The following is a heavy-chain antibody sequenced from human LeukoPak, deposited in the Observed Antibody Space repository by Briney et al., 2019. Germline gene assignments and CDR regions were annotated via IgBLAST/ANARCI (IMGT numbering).Heavy chain of an antibody. Sequence: GGSLTLSCAASDFTFSGSAMHWVRQASGRGLEWVGRIRDKANTYATSYAASVKGRFTISRDDLKNTAYLQMNSLKTEDTALYYCTREVDSWFDYWGQGTLVTVSS. D-gene: IGHD6-13*01. V-gene: IGHV3-73*01. J-gene: IGHJ4*02. CDR1: DFTFSGSA. CDR3: TREVDSWFDY. CDR2: IRDKANTYAT.